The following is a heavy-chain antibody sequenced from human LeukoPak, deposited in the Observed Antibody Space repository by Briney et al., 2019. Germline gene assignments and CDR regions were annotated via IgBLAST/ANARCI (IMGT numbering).Heavy chain of an antibody. Sequence: PGGSLRLSCAASGFTFSSYAMSWVRQAPGKGLEWVSAISGSGGSTYYADSVKARFTISRDNSKNTLYLQMNSLRAEDTAVYYCAKVYDSSGYRFDYWGQGTLVTVSS. CDR3: AKVYDSSGYRFDY. CDR1: GFTFSSYA. CDR2: ISGSGGST. V-gene: IGHV3-23*01. D-gene: IGHD3-22*01. J-gene: IGHJ4*02.